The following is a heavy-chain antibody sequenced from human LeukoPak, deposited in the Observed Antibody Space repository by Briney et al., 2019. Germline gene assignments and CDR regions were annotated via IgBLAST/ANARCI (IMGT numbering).Heavy chain of an antibody. CDR3: VRDGGYKREDGKNWFEA. V-gene: IGHV3-21*01. Sequence: PGGSLRLSCAASGFTFSSYAMSWVRQAPGKGLEWVSSITTSSSYIYYAESVRGRFTISRDNAKNSLYLQMDNLRAEDTAVYYCVRDGGYKREDGKNWFEAWGQGTLVTVSS. D-gene: IGHD1-1*01. CDR2: ITTSSSYI. J-gene: IGHJ5*02. CDR1: GFTFSSYA.